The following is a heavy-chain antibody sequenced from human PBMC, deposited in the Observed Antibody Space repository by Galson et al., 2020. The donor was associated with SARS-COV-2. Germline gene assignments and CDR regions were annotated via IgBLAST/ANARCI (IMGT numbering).Heavy chain of an antibody. J-gene: IGHJ4*02. CDR3: ARGRDDYGDCGFDY. Sequence: SETLSLTCTVSGGSISSGSYYWSWIRQPAGKGLEWIGHIYTSGSTNYNPSLKSRVTISVDTSKNQFSLKLSSVTAADTAVYYCARGRDDYGDCGFDYWGQGTLVTVSS. CDR2: IYTSGST. CDR1: GGSISSGSYY. V-gene: IGHV4-61*09. D-gene: IGHD4-17*01.